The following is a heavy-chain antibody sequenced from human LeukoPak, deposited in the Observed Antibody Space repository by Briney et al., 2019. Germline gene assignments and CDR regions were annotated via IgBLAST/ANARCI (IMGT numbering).Heavy chain of an antibody. J-gene: IGHJ4*02. V-gene: IGHV3-21*01. CDR2: ISSSSSYI. Sequence: GGSLRHSCAASGFTFSSYSMNGVRQAPGKGLEWVSSISSSSSYIYYADSVKGRFTISRDNAKNSLYLQMNSLRAEDTAVYYCARDVAAAGLDYWGQGTLVTVSS. CDR3: ARDVAAAGLDY. CDR1: GFTFSSYS. D-gene: IGHD6-13*01.